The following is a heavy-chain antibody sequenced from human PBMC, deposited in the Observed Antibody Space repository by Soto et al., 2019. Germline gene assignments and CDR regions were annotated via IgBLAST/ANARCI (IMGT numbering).Heavy chain of an antibody. CDR1: GFNFSSYP. J-gene: IGHJ6*04. CDR2: IRGTGGST. D-gene: IGHD3-3*01. CDR3: EKDWGYYDFWSGYYQARYGMDV. Sequence: PGGSLRLSCPASGFNFSSYPMSWSRQAPGKALDXVSAIRGTGGSTPYADSVQGRFTICRDNSKNTLYLQMNSLRAEDTAVYYWEKDWGYYDFWSGYYQARYGMDVWGKGTTVTVSS. V-gene: IGHV3-23*01.